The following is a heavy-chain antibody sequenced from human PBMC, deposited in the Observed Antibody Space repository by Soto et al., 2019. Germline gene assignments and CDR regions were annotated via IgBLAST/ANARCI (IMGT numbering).Heavy chain of an antibody. CDR3: ASESVRYCRSGVCYHGCYDYALDV. Sequence: VQLVQSGAEVQNSGASVKVSCKAAGYTFTSYGFSLVRQSRGQGREWLGWISDSTGNTNYAQKLQGRVTVTTDTTTRTAYLELRSLRSDDMASYNCASESVRYCRSGVCYHGCYDYALDVWGQGTTVTVS. CDR1: GYTFTSYG. D-gene: IGHD2-8*01. CDR2: ISDSTGNT. V-gene: IGHV1-18*03. J-gene: IGHJ6*02.